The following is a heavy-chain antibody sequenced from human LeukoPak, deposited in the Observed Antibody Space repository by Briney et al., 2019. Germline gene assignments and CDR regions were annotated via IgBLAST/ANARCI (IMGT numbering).Heavy chain of an antibody. CDR2: ISGSGGST. D-gene: IGHD5-24*01. CDR3: AKDRGYGYNFGY. J-gene: IGHJ4*02. Sequence: GGSLRLSCAASGFTFSSYAMSWVRQAPGKGLEWVSAISGSGGSTYYADSVKGRFTISRDNSKNTLYPQMNSLRAEDTAVYYCAKDRGYGYNFGYWGQGTLVTVSS. CDR1: GFTFSSYA. V-gene: IGHV3-23*01.